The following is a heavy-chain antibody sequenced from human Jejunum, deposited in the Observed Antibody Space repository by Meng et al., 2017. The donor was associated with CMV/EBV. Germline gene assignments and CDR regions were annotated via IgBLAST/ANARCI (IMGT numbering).Heavy chain of an antibody. CDR1: GFTFSDYY. D-gene: IGHD3-10*01. CDR3: ARSQRSMVRGVTHFDY. CDR2: ISTGSSTI. Sequence: SGFTFSDYYMTWIRQAPGKGLEWISYISTGSSTISYADSVKGRFTISRDNAKNSLYLQMNSLRVEDTAVYYCARSQRSMVRGVTHFDYWGQGTLVTVSS. J-gene: IGHJ4*02. V-gene: IGHV3-11*01.